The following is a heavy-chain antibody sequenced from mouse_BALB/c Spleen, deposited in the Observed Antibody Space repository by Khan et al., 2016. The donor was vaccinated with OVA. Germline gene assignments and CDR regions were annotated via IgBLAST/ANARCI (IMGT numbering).Heavy chain of an antibody. CDR1: GYSFTSYW. CDR2: IHPSDNET. V-gene: IGHV1-74*01. CDR3: ARSYYDVYSYYFDN. D-gene: IGHD2-3*01. J-gene: IGHJ2*01. Sequence: QVQLQQPGAELVRPGASVKLSCKASGYSFTSYWMNWVKQRPGQGLEWIGMIHPSDNETSLIQKFKDKATLTVAKSSSTAYMQLSSPTSEDSAVYSCARSYYDVYSYYFDNWGRGTTVTVCS.